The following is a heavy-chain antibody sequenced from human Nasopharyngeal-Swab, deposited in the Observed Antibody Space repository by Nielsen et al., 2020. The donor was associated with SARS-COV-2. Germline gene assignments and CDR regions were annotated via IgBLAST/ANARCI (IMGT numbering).Heavy chain of an antibody. V-gene: IGHV4-31*03. D-gene: IGHD6-13*01. CDR1: GGSISSGGYY. CDR3: ARRGDSTSAGRKFDY. Sequence: LRLSCTVSGGSISSGGYYWSWIRQHPGKGLEWIGYIYYSGSTYYNPSLKSRVTISVDTSKNQFSLKLSSVTAADTAVYYCARRGDSTSAGRKFDYWGQGNLVTVSS. CDR2: IYYSGST. J-gene: IGHJ4*02.